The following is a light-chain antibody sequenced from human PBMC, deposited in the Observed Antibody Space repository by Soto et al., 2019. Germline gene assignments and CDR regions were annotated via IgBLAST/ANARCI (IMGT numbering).Light chain of an antibody. CDR1: ESVHRN. V-gene: IGKV3-15*01. J-gene: IGKJ3*01. CDR3: QHYNNWPPT. Sequence: EMVMTQSPATLSVSPGERVTLSCRASESVHRNLAWYQQKPGQGPSLLIYYASTRATGVPDRFTGSGSGTEFTLTISSLQSEDSGVYHCQHYNNWPPTCGPGTKVEIK. CDR2: YAS.